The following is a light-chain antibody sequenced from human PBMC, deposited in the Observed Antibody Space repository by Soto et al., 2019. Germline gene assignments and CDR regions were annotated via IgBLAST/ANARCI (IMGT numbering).Light chain of an antibody. V-gene: IGKV3-15*01. Sequence: EIVMTQSPATLSVSPGERATFSCRASQSVSSNLAWYQQKPGQAPRLLIYGASIRATDIPARFSGSGSGTEFTLTISSLQSEDFAVYYCQHYNNWPPWTFGQGTKVDIK. CDR1: QSVSSN. J-gene: IGKJ1*01. CDR3: QHYNNWPPWT. CDR2: GAS.